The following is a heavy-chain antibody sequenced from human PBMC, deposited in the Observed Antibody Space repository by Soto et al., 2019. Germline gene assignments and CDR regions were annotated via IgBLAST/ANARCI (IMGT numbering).Heavy chain of an antibody. V-gene: IGHV1-46*01. CDR3: ARDLTAGDY. J-gene: IGHJ4*02. Sequence: QVQLMQSRAEVKKPGASVKVSCKASGYTFTSYYIHWVRQAPGQGLEWMAIINPSGGSTNYAQKFQGRVTVTRDTSTSTVNMELSSLRSEDTAVYYCARDLTAGDYWGQGTLVTVSS. CDR2: INPSGGST. CDR1: GYTFTSYY. D-gene: IGHD2-21*02.